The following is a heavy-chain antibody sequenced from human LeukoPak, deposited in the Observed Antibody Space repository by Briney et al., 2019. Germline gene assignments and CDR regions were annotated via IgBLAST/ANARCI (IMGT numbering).Heavy chain of an antibody. V-gene: IGHV3-11*05. D-gene: IGHD3-22*01. CDR2: ITSSSSYT. CDR1: GFTFSDYY. J-gene: IGHJ4*02. Sequence: KPGGSLRLSCAASGFTFSDYYMSWIRQAPGKGLEWVSYITSSSSYTNYADSVKGRFTISRDNAKNSPYLQMNSLRAEDTAVYYCARVYSYDSTGYFEYYFDYWGQGTLVTVSS. CDR3: ARVYSYDSTGYFEYYFDY.